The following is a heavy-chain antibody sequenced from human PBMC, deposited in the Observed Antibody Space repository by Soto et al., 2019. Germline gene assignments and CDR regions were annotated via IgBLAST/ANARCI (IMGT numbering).Heavy chain of an antibody. V-gene: IGHV4-31*03. CDR2: IYYSGST. D-gene: IGHD3-16*01. CDR3: ARDLYGELAPHFDY. Sequence: PPETLSLTCTVSGGSISSRGYYWGWIRQPPGKGLEWIGYIYYSGSTYYNPSLKSRVTISVDTSKNQFSLKLSSVTAADTAVYYCARDLYGELAPHFDYWGQGTLVTVSS. CDR1: GGSISSRGYY. J-gene: IGHJ4*02.